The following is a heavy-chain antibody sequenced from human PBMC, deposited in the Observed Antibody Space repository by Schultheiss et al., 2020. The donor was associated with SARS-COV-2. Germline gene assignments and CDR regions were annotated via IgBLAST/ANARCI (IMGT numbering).Heavy chain of an antibody. CDR1: GFTFSENY. V-gene: IGHV3-21*01. CDR3: AKGIVATLARYYYYGMDV. CDR2: ISSSSSYI. D-gene: IGHD5-12*01. Sequence: GESLKISCAASGFTFSENYMDWVRQAPGKGLEWVSSISSSSSYIYYADSVKGRFTISRDNAKNSLYLQMNSLRAEDTAVYYCAKGIVATLARYYYYGMDVWGQGTTVTVSS. J-gene: IGHJ6*02.